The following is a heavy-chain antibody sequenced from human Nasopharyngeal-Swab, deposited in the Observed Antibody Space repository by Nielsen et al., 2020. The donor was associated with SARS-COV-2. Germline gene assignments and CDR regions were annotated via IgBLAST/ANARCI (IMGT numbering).Heavy chain of an antibody. CDR2: INWNSGIS. CDR1: GFTFDDYP. Sequence: SLKISCAASGFTFDDYPMHWVRQAPGKGLEWVSGINWNSGISAYADSVKGRFTISRDNAKNSLYLQMNSLRAEDTAVYYCAKDLRGPYFFWGQGTLVTVSS. CDR3: AKDLRGPYFF. J-gene: IGHJ4*02. V-gene: IGHV3-9*01. D-gene: IGHD2/OR15-2a*01.